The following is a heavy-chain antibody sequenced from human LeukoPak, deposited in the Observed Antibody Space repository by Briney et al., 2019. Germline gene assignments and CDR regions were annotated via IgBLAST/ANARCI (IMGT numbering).Heavy chain of an antibody. J-gene: IGHJ4*02. CDR1: GGSFSGYY. D-gene: IGHD2-15*01. V-gene: IGHV4-30-4*01. CDR3: ARERYCSGGSCYFFDY. CDR2: IYYSGST. Sequence: PSETLSLTCAVYGGSFSGYYWSWIRQPPGKGLEWIGYIYYSGSTYYNPSLKSRVTISVDTSKNQFSLKLSSVTAADTAVYYCARERYCSGGSCYFFDYWGQGTLVTVSS.